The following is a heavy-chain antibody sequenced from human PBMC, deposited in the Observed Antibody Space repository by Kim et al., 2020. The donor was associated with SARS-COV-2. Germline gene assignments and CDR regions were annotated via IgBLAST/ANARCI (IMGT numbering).Heavy chain of an antibody. CDR3: ARSDSSGYYYYFDS. J-gene: IGHJ4*02. CDR2: VYYSGST. CDR1: GGSISTYY. V-gene: IGHV4-59*01. Sequence: SETLSLICNVSGGSISTYYWSWIRQAPGRGLEWIGYVYYSGSTDYNPSLKTRVTMSVDTSKNQFSLSLNSVTAADTAVYFCARSDSSGYYYYFDSWGQGTLVTVSS. D-gene: IGHD3-22*01.